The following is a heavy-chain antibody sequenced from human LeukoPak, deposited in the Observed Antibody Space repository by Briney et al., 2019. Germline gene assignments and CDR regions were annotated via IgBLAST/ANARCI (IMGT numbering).Heavy chain of an antibody. CDR3: AKDTGVVVALDS. CDR1: EFSVGSNY. V-gene: IGHV3-23*01. J-gene: IGHJ4*02. D-gene: IGHD2-15*01. Sequence: PGGSLRLSCAASEFSVGSNYMTWVRQAPGKGLEWVSIVGGGGDNTFYADSVKGRFIISRDNSKNTLYLQMNSLRVEDTAVYYCAKDTGVVVALDSWGQGTQVTVSS. CDR2: VGGGGDNT.